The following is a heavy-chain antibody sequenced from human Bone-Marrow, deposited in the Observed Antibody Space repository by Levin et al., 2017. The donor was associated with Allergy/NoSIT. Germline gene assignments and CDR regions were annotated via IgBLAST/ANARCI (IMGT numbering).Heavy chain of an antibody. D-gene: IGHD2-21*01. Sequence: SGPTLVKPTQTLTLTCAVSGCSLSDYGMGVAWIRQPPGKAPEWLALIYWDDDKRYRPSLEARLTITKDTSKDHVTLTLTDMSPVDTATYFCAHRRIASAGSHFDFWGQGILVTVSS. CDR1: GCSLSDYGMG. CDR2: IYWDDDK. V-gene: IGHV2-5*02. CDR3: AHRRIASAGSHFDF. J-gene: IGHJ4*02.